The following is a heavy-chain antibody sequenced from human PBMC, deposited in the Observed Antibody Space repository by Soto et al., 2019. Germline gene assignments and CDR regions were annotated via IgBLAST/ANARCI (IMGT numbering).Heavy chain of an antibody. J-gene: IGHJ3*02. CDR1: GYTFTSYD. CDR2: MNPDSGNT. D-gene: IGHD4-17*01. CDR3: ARVDGDYEYDAFDI. V-gene: IGHV1-8*01. Sequence: ASVKVSCKASGYTFTSYDINWVRQATGQGLEWMGWMNPDSGNTGYAQKFQGRVTMTRNTSISTAYMELSSLRSEDTAVYYCARVDGDYEYDAFDIWGQGTMVTVS.